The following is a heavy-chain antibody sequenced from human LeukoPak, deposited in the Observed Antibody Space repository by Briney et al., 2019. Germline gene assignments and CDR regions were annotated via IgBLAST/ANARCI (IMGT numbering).Heavy chain of an antibody. Sequence: SETLSVTCTVSGGSVSSGSYYWRWIRQPPGKELEWIGYIYYSGSTNYNPSLKSRVTISVDTSKNQFSLRLSSVTAADTAVYYCAREVGIAARPFDYWGQGTLVTVSS. V-gene: IGHV4-61*01. CDR2: IYYSGST. D-gene: IGHD6-6*01. J-gene: IGHJ4*02. CDR3: AREVGIAARPFDY. CDR1: GGSVSSGSYY.